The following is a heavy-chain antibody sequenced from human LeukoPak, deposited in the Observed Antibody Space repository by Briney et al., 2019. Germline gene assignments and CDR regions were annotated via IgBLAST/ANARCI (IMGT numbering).Heavy chain of an antibody. CDR2: IYYSGSA. CDR1: GGSISSYY. Sequence: SETLSLTCTVSGGSISSYYWSWIRQPPGKGLEWIAYIYYSGSANYSPSLKSRVTISVDTSNNQFSLRLSSVTAADTAVYYCARSRGYSSSWAEFDLWGRGTLVTVSS. V-gene: IGHV4-59*01. J-gene: IGHJ2*01. D-gene: IGHD6-13*01. CDR3: ARSRGYSSSWAEFDL.